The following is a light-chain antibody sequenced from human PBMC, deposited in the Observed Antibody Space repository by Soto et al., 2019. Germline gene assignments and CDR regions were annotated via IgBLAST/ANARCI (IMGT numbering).Light chain of an antibody. CDR2: DAS. V-gene: IGKV3-15*01. CDR3: QQYNKWPLS. J-gene: IGKJ4*01. Sequence: EIVMTQSPDTLSVSPGERATLSCRASQSIRGNLAWYQQKPGQAPRLLIYDASTGATGIPDRFSASGSGTEFTLTISSLQAEYFAVYYCQQYNKWPLSFGGGTKVELK. CDR1: QSIRGN.